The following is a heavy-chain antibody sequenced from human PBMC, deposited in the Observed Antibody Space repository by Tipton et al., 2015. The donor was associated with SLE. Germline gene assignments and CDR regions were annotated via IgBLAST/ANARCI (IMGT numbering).Heavy chain of an antibody. Sequence: TLSLTCTVSGGSISSSNWWNWVRQPPGKGLEWIGEIYPSGNTRYNPSLKSRVTIPLDKSKNLFSLKLDSVTAADTAVYYCARSYYASSGYNSFDFWGQGTLVAISP. J-gene: IGHJ4*02. V-gene: IGHV4-4*02. CDR1: GGSISSSNW. CDR3: ARSYYASSGYNSFDF. CDR2: IYPSGNT. D-gene: IGHD3-22*01.